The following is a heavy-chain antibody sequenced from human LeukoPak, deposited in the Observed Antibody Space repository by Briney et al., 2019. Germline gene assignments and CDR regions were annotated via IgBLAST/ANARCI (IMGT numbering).Heavy chain of an antibody. CDR2: IRYDGNNK. V-gene: IGHV3-30*02. CDR1: GFNFSSYG. D-gene: IGHD3-3*01. J-gene: IGHJ6*03. Sequence: GGSLRLSCAASGFNFSSYGMHWVRQAPGKGLEWVAFIRYDGNNKYYADSVKGRFTISRDNSKNTLYVQMNSLKTEDTAVYYCSRSSSRNFGVVIKSYYYYMDVWGKGTTVTVSS. CDR3: SRSSSRNFGVVIKSYYYYMDV.